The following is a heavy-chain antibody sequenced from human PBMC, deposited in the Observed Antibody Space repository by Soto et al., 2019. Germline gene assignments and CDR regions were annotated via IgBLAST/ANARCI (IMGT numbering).Heavy chain of an antibody. V-gene: IGHV3-15*01. CDR1: GFTFSNAW. Sequence: PVGSLRLSCAASGFTFSNAWMSWVRQAPGKGLEWVGRIKSKTDGGTTDYAAPVKGRFTISRDDSKNTLYLQMNSLKTEDTAVYYCTTDFPTYYYDSSGYTFDHWGQGTLVTVSS. J-gene: IGHJ4*02. CDR3: TTDFPTYYYDSSGYTFDH. D-gene: IGHD3-22*01. CDR2: IKSKTDGGTT.